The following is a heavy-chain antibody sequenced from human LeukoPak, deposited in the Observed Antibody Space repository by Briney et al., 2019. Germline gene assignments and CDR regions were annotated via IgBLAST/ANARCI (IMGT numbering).Heavy chain of an antibody. J-gene: IGHJ5*02. D-gene: IGHD5-12*01. CDR3: VRTYDENPLGWFDP. CDR1: GTAFRTYA. CDR2: ISINGGSS. V-gene: IGHV3-64D*06. Sequence: GGSLRLSCSASGTAFRTYAMHWVRQPPGKGLYYVSAISINGGSSYYADSVRGRFTISRDNSKNTLYLQMSSLRPDDTAVYYCVRTYDENPLGWFDPWGQGTLVTVSS.